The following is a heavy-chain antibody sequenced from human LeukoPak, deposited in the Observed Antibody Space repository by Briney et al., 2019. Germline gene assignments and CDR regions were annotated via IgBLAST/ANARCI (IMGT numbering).Heavy chain of an antibody. J-gene: IGHJ4*02. CDR2: IYPGDSDT. CDR3: ARLADSSGYYLDY. Sequence: SGESLKISCKGSGYSSTSYWIGWVRQMPGKGLEWMGIIYPGDSDTRYSPSFQGQVTISADKSISTAYLQWSSLKASDSAMFYCARLADSSGYYLDYWGQGTLVTVSS. CDR1: GYSSTSYW. V-gene: IGHV5-51*01. D-gene: IGHD3-22*01.